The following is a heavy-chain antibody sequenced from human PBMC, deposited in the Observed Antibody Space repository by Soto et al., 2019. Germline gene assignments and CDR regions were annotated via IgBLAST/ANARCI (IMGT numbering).Heavy chain of an antibody. CDR2: ISGSGGST. CDR3: ANRASDYYDSSGYYSLIYFDY. V-gene: IGHV3-23*01. CDR1: GFTFSSYG. D-gene: IGHD3-22*01. J-gene: IGHJ4*02. Sequence: PGGSLRLSCAASGFTFSSYGMSWGRQAPGKGLEWVSVISGSGGSTYYEDSVKGRFTISRDNSKNTLYLQMNSLRAEDTAVYYCANRASDYYDSSGYYSLIYFDYWGQGTLVTVSS.